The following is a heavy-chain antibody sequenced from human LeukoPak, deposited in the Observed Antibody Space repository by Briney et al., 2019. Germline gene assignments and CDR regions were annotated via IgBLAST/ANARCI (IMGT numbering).Heavy chain of an antibody. Sequence: ASVKVSCKTSGYQFNLYYIHWVRQAPGQGLEWMGWINPNSGGTNYAQKFQGRVTMTRDTSISTAYMELSRLRSDDTAVYYCARDRAAGNFDYWGQGTLVTVSS. CDR3: ARDRAAGNFDY. V-gene: IGHV1-2*02. J-gene: IGHJ4*02. CDR2: INPNSGGT. CDR1: GYQFNLYY. D-gene: IGHD1-1*01.